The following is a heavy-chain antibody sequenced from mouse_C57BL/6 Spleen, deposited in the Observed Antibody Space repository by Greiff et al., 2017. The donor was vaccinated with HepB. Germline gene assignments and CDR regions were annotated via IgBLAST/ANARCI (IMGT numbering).Heavy chain of an antibody. V-gene: IGHV1-76*01. CDR1: GYTFTDYY. D-gene: IGHD1-1*01. J-gene: IGHJ4*01. CDR3: ARDTTYYARDY. CDR2: IYPGSGNT. Sequence: QVQLQQSGAELVRPGASVKLSCKASGYTFTDYYINWVKQRPGQGLEWIARIYPGSGNTYYNEKFKGKATLTAEKSSSTAYMQLSSLTSEDSAVYFCARDTTYYARDYWGQGTSVTVSS.